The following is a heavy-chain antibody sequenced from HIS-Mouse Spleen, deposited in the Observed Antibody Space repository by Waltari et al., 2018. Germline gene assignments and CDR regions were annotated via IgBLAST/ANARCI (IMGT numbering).Heavy chain of an antibody. J-gene: IGHJ3*02. D-gene: IGHD3-16*01. CDR1: VGSISSSSYY. CDR3: ARHGGGDDAFDI. CDR2: IYYSGST. Sequence: QLQLQESGPGLVKPSETLSLTCTVSVGSISSSSYYWGWIRQPPGKGLEWIGGIYYSGSTYYNPSLKSRVTISVDTSKNQFSLKLSSVTAADTAVYYCARHGGGDDAFDIWGQGTMVTVSS. V-gene: IGHV4-39*01.